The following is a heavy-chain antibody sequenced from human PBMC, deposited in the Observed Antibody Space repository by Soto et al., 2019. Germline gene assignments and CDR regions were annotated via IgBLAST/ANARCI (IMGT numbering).Heavy chain of an antibody. J-gene: IGHJ6*02. Sequence: GGSLRLSCAASGFTFSSYWMHWVRQAPGKGLVWVSRINTDGSIITYADSVKGRVTVSRDNAKNTLYLQMKSLRAEDTAIYYCARSTYDDILTGFSHSYYGMDVWGQGSTVTVSS. CDR1: GFTFSSYW. CDR2: INTDGSII. V-gene: IGHV3-74*01. D-gene: IGHD3-9*01. CDR3: ARSTYDDILTGFSHSYYGMDV.